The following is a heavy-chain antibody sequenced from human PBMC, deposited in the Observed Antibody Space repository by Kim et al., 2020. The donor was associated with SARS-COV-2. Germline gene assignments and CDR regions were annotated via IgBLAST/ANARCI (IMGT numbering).Heavy chain of an antibody. CDR2: IAQDGSEK. CDR3: ARHAHLEGSP. J-gene: IGHJ5*02. D-gene: IGHD3-3*01. V-gene: IGHV3-7*03. CDR1: GFTFNNYW. Sequence: GGSLRLSCAVSGFTFNNYWMTWVRQAPGKGLEWVANIAQDGSEKYYVDSVKGRFSISRDNAKHSLYLQMNNLRGEDTAVYYCARHAHLEGSPWGQGTLVTVSS.